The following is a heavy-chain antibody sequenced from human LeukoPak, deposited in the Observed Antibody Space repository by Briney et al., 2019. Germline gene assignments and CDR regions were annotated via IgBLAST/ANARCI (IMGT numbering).Heavy chain of an antibody. V-gene: IGHV3-7*03. Sequence: GGSLRLSCAVSGFTFSGFWMSWSRQAPGKGLEWVASIDSDGSEGYYADVVKGRFTISRDNAKNSLYLQINSLRAEDTAVYYCARSSYSSSSSVWGQGTMVTVSS. CDR2: IDSDGSEG. D-gene: IGHD6-6*01. J-gene: IGHJ3*01. CDR1: GFTFSGFW. CDR3: ARSSYSSSSSV.